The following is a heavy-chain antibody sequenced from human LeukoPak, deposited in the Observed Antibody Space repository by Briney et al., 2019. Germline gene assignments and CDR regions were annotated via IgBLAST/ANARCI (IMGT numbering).Heavy chain of an antibody. V-gene: IGHV3-48*04. D-gene: IGHD3-16*01. CDR3: AREGYDYVWQTTEQDGMDV. J-gene: IGHJ6*02. Sequence: GPLRLSCAASGLIFSNYGMHWVRQPPGKGLEWVSYISSGGNPREYADSVKGRFTISRDNARDSLHLQMNSLRVEDTAVYYCAREGYDYVWQTTEQDGMDVWGQGTTVTVSS. CDR2: ISSGGNPR. CDR1: GLIFSNYG.